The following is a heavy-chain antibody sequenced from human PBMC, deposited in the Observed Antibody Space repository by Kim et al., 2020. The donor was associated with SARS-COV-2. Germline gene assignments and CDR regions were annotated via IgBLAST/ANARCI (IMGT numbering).Heavy chain of an antibody. Sequence: GESLKISCKGSGYSFTSYWIGWVRQMPGKGLEWMAIIYPGDSDTRYSPSFQGQVTISADKSISTAYLQWSSLKASDTAMYYCARSPPYYDFWSGYYTGYFDYWGQGTLVTVSS. J-gene: IGHJ4*02. CDR1: GYSFTSYW. V-gene: IGHV5-51*01. D-gene: IGHD3-3*01. CDR3: ARSPPYYDFWSGYYTGYFDY. CDR2: IYPGDSDT.